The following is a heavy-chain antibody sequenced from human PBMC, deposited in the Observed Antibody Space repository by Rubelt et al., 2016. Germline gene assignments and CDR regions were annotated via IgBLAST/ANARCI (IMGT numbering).Heavy chain of an antibody. CDR2: IYYSGST. CDR1: GGSISSSSYY. V-gene: IGHV4-39*07. J-gene: IGHJ4*02. Sequence: QLQLQESGPGLVKPSETLSLTCTVSGGSISSSSYYWGWIRQPPGKGLEWIGSIYYSGSTYYNPSLKSRVTISVDTSKNQFARKLSSVTAADTAVYYCARAAWIQLWFRPYFDYWGQGTLVTVSS. D-gene: IGHD5-18*01. CDR3: ARAAWIQLWFRPYFDY.